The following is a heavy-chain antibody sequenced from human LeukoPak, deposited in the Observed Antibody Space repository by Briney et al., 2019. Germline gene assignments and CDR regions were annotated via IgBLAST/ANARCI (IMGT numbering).Heavy chain of an antibody. CDR3: ARDGSLGGSGWYWFDP. D-gene: IGHD6-19*01. Sequence: SETLSLTCTVSGGSNSSYYWSWIRQPPGKGLEWIGYIYYSGSTNYNPSLKSRVTISVDTSKNQFSLKLNSVTAADTAVYYCARDGSLGGSGWYWFDPWGQGTLVTVSS. CDR1: GGSNSSYY. CDR2: IYYSGST. V-gene: IGHV4-59*01. J-gene: IGHJ5*02.